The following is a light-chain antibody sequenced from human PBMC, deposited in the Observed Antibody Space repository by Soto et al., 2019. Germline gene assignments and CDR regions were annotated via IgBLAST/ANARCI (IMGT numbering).Light chain of an antibody. V-gene: IGLV2-14*01. J-gene: IGLJ1*01. CDR2: EVN. Sequence: QSALTQPASLSGSPGQSITISCTGTSSDIGAYDYVSWFQQHPGKAPKLMISEVNNRPSGVSNRFSGSKSGNTAYLTISGLRVEDEAEYFSFSFTTTTTHVFGTGTKATVL. CDR3: FSFTTTTTHV. CDR1: SSDIGAYDY.